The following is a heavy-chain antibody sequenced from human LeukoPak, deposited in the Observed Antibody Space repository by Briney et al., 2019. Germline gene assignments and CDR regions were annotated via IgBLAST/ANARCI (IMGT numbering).Heavy chain of an antibody. CDR3: ARQSQYSGYQAPDY. D-gene: IGHD5-12*01. CDR2: IYYSGCT. CDR1: GGSISSYY. J-gene: IGHJ4*02. Sequence: PSETLSLTCTVSGGSISSYYWSWIRQPPGKGLEWIGYIYYSGCTNYNPSLKSRVTISVDTSKNQFSLKLSSVTAADTAVYYCARQSQYSGYQAPDYWGQGTLVTVSS. V-gene: IGHV4-59*08.